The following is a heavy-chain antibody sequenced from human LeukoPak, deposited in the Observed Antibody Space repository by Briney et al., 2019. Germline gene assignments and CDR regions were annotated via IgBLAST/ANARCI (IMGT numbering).Heavy chain of an antibody. V-gene: IGHV3-21*01. J-gene: IGHJ3*02. D-gene: IGHD3-3*01. Sequence: NSGGSLRLSCAASGFFLSSYTMSWVRQAPGKGLEWVACVSTSSAYIFYTDSMKGRFTISRDNAKNSLYLQMDGLRAEDTAVYYCARVAPDSWMGYYPEGAFDIWGQGTAVTVS. CDR3: ARVAPDSWMGYYPEGAFDI. CDR2: VSTSSAYI. CDR1: GFFLSSYT.